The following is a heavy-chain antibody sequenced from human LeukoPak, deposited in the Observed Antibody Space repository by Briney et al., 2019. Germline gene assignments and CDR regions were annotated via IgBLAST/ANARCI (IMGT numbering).Heavy chain of an antibody. J-gene: IGHJ6*03. D-gene: IGHD5-12*01. CDR1: GGSISSYY. CDR3: ARAQWLRWDYYYMDV. V-gene: IGHV4-4*07. CDR2: IYTSGST. Sequence: SETLSLTCTVSGGSISSYYWSWIRQPAGKGLEWIGRIYTSGSTNYNPSLKSRVTMSVDTSKNQFSLKLSSVTAADTAVYYCARAQWLRWDYYYMDVWGKGTTVTISS.